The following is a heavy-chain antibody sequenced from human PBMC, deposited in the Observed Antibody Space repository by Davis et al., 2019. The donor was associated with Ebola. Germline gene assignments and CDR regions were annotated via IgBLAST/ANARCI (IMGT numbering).Heavy chain of an antibody. CDR2: ISGSGGST. CDR3: AKSRGYSGYDWAEVYFDY. V-gene: IGHV3-23*01. J-gene: IGHJ4*02. D-gene: IGHD5-12*01. CDR1: GFTFSSYA. Sequence: GESLKISCAASGFTFSSYAMSWVRQAPGKGLEWVSAISGSGGSTYYADSVKGRFTISRDNSKNTLYLQMNSLRAEDTAVYYCAKSRGYSGYDWAEVYFDYWGQGTLVTVSS.